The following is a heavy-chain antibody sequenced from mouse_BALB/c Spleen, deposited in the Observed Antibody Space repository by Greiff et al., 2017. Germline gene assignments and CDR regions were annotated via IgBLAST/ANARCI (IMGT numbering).Heavy chain of an antibody. V-gene: IGHV1-85*01. CDR1: GYTFTSYD. CDR2: IFPGDGST. Sequence: QVQLQQSGAELVKPGASVKLSCKASGYTFTSYDINWVRQRPEQGLEWIGWIFPGDGSTNFNEKFKSKATLTVDKSSSTAYMQLSSLTSEDSAVYYCTRSYDYDEAGYYFDYWGQGTTLTVSS. J-gene: IGHJ2*01. CDR3: TRSYDYDEAGYYFDY. D-gene: IGHD2-4*01.